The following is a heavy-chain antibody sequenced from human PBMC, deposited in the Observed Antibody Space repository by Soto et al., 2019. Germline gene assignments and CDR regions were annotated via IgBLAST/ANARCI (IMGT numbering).Heavy chain of an antibody. J-gene: IGHJ6*03. CDR2: ISYDGSNK. CDR3: AKSEDMDV. CDR1: GFTLSSYA. Sequence: PGGSLRLSCAASGFTLSSYAMNWVRQAPGKGLEWVAVISYDGSNKYYADSVKGRFTISRDNSKNTLYLQMNSLRAEDTAVYYCAKSEDMDVWGKGTTVTVSS. V-gene: IGHV3-30*18.